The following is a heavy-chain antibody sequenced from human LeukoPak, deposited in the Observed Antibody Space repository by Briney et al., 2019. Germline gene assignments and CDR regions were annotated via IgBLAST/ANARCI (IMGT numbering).Heavy chain of an antibody. CDR1: GFTFSSYW. J-gene: IGHJ4*02. Sequence: GGSLRLSCAASGFTFSSYWMNWARQAPGKGLEWVGRIKSKTDGGTTDYAAPVKGRFTISRDDSKNTLYLQMNSLKTEDTAVYYCTTDLLRDSSSGWVDYWGQGTLVTVSS. V-gene: IGHV3-15*07. CDR3: TTDLLRDSSSGWVDY. D-gene: IGHD6-19*01. CDR2: IKSKTDGGTT.